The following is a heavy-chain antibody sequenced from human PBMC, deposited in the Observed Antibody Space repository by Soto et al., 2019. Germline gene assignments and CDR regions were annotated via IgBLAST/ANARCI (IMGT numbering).Heavy chain of an antibody. CDR1: GYTVTGYD. D-gene: IGHD5-18*01. Sequence: SVKVSCKAPGYTVTGYDIHWVRQAPGQGLEWMGWISAYNGNTNYAQKLQGRVTMTTDTSTSTAYMELRSLRSDDTAVYYCARDAGYSYGYNWFDPWGQGTLVTVSS. V-gene: IGHV1-18*01. CDR3: ARDAGYSYGYNWFDP. J-gene: IGHJ5*02. CDR2: ISAYNGNT.